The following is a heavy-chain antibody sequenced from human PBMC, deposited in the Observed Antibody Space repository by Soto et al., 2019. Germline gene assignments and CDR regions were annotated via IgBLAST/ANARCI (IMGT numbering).Heavy chain of an antibody. Sequence: PGGSLRLSCAASGFTFSSYGMHWVRQAPGKGLEWVAVIWYDGSNKYYADSVKGRFTISRDNSKNTLYLQMNSLRAEDTAVYYCARETTYYYDSSGYPYNWFDPWGQGTLVTVYS. D-gene: IGHD3-22*01. J-gene: IGHJ5*02. CDR1: GFTFSSYG. CDR2: IWYDGSNK. CDR3: ARETTYYYDSSGYPYNWFDP. V-gene: IGHV3-33*08.